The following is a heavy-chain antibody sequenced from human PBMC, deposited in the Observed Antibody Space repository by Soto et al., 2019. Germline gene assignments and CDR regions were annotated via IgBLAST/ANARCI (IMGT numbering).Heavy chain of an antibody. CDR3: ARGRTKRYFQH. Sequence: VQLVQSGAEVKKPGSSVKVSCKASGGTFSSYAISWVRQAPGQGLEWMGGIIPIFGTANYAQRFQGRVTITADESTSRAYMELSSLRSEDTAMYYCARGRTKRYFQHWGQGTLVTVSS. J-gene: IGHJ1*01. CDR1: GGTFSSYA. CDR2: IIPIFGTA. V-gene: IGHV1-69*01.